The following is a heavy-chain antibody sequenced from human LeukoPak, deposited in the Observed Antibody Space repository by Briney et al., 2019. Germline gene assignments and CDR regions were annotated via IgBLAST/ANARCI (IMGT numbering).Heavy chain of an antibody. J-gene: IGHJ6*03. Sequence: GGSLRLSCTVSGFTVSSDSMSWVRQAPGKGLEWVSFIYSGGSTHYSDSVKGRFTISRDNAKNSLYLQMNSLRAEDTAVYYCARDLTDPPYYYDYIDVWGKGTTVTISS. V-gene: IGHV3-53*01. CDR2: IYSGGST. CDR1: GFTVSSDS. CDR3: ARDLTDPPYYYDYIDV.